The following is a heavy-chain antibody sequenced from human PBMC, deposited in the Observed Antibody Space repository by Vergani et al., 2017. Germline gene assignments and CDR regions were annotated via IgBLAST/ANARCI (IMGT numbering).Heavy chain of an antibody. Sequence: QITLKESGPTLVKPTQTLTLTCTFSGFSLSTSGVGVGWIRQPPGKALEWLALIYWDDDKPYSPSLKSRLTITKDTSKNQVVLTMTNMDPVDTATYYCAHRHSSSWYSYWFDPWGQGTLVTVSS. J-gene: IGHJ5*02. CDR2: IYWDDDK. V-gene: IGHV2-5*02. CDR1: GFSLSTSGVG. D-gene: IGHD6-13*01. CDR3: AHRHSSSWYSYWFDP.